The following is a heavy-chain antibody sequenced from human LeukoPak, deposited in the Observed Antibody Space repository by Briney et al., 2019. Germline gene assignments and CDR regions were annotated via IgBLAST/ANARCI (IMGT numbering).Heavy chain of an antibody. CDR1: GYTLTGYY. V-gene: IGHV1-2*02. CDR3: ARGRPWELGYSYYYMDV. CDR2: INPNSGGT. J-gene: IGHJ6*03. D-gene: IGHD1-26*01. Sequence: GSSVKVSCKASGYTLTGYYIHWVRQAPGQGLEWMGWINPNSGGTNYAQKFQGRVTMTRDTSISTAYMDLSRLRSDDTALYFCARGRPWELGYSYYYMDVWGKGTTITVSS.